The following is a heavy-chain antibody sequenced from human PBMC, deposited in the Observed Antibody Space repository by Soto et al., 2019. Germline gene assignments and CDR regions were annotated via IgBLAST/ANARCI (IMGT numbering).Heavy chain of an antibody. CDR2: VYYSGNT. Sequence: QVQLQESGPGLVKPSETLSLTCTVSGGSISSYYWSWIRQPPGKGLEWIGYVYYSGNTYYNPSLTSRVSIAVDTSKNQFSLKLSYVTAADTAVYYCAREGGGYDSADYWGQGTLVTVSS. J-gene: IGHJ4*02. CDR3: AREGGGYDSADY. D-gene: IGHD1-26*01. CDR1: GGSISSYY. V-gene: IGHV4-59*01.